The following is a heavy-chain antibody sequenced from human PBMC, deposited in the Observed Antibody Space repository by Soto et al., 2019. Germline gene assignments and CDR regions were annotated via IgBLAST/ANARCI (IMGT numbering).Heavy chain of an antibody. CDR3: ARKGVAFDY. Sequence: LRLSGAASGFTFRSYSMNWVRQAPGKGLEWISYISTTSSSIYYADSVKGRFTISRDNAKNSLFLQMNSLRDEDTAVYYCARKGVAFDYWGQVALVTVSS. J-gene: IGHJ4*02. CDR2: ISTTSSSI. V-gene: IGHV3-48*02. CDR1: GFTFRSYS. D-gene: IGHD3-3*01.